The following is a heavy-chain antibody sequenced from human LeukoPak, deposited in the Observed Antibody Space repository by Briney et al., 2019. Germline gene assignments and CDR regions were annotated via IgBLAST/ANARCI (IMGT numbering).Heavy chain of an antibody. Sequence: SGPTLVNPTQPLTLTCTFSGFSLSTSGVAVGWFRQPPGGALEWLALIYWNDDTFYNPSLDSRLTIAKDTSKNQVVLTMTNMDPVDTATFYCARRRSPSNGDWFDPWGQGTLVTVSS. CDR3: ARRRSPSNGDWFDP. D-gene: IGHD4-17*01. CDR1: GFSLSTSGVA. V-gene: IGHV2-5*01. CDR2: IYWNDDT. J-gene: IGHJ5*02.